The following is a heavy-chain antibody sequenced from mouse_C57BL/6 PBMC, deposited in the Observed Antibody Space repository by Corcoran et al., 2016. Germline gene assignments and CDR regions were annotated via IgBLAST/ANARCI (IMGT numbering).Heavy chain of an antibody. V-gene: IGHV9-3*01. CDR1: GYTFTTYG. D-gene: IGHD2-5*01. CDR3: ARDYSNYDY. Sequence: QIQLVQSGPELKKPGETVKISCKASGYTFTTYGMSWVKQAPGKGLKWMGWINTYSGVPTYADDFKGRFAFSLETSASTAYLQINNLKNEDTATYFCARDYSNYDYWGQGTTLTVSS. CDR2: INTYSGVP. J-gene: IGHJ2*01.